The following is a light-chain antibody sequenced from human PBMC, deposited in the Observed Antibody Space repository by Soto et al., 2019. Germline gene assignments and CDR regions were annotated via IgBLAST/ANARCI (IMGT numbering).Light chain of an antibody. Sequence: EIVLTQSPGTLSLSPGERATLSCRASQSVSSSYLAWYQQKPGQAPRLRIYGASSRATGIPDRFSGSGSGTDVTLTISRLETEDFAVYYCQQYGSPWTFGQGTKVEIK. J-gene: IGKJ1*01. V-gene: IGKV3-20*01. CDR1: QSVSSSY. CDR2: GAS. CDR3: QQYGSPWT.